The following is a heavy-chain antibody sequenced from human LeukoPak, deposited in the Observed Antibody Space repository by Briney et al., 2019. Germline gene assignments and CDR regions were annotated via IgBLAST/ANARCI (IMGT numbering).Heavy chain of an antibody. J-gene: IGHJ3*02. Sequence: GGSLRLSCVASGFTFISKAMSWVRQAPGKGLEWVSGVLSGGGITYYADSVKGRFTISRDNSRNTLYLQMNSLRAEDTAVYSCARDLSGLDAFDIWGQGTMVTVSS. CDR3: ARDLSGLDAFDI. V-gene: IGHV3-23*01. D-gene: IGHD3-3*02. CDR1: GFTFISKA. CDR2: VLSGGGIT.